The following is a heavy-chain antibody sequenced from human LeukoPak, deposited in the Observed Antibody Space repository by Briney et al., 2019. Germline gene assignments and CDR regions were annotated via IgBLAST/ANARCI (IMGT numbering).Heavy chain of an antibody. CDR3: AKGYCSSTSCYVFDY. D-gene: IGHD2-2*01. J-gene: IGHJ4*02. CDR2: ISGSGGST. V-gene: IGHV3-23*01. CDR1: GFTFSSYA. Sequence: PGGSLRLSCEASGFTFSSYAMSWVRQAPGKGLEWVSAISGSGGSTYYADSVKGRFTISRDNSKNTLYLQMNSLRAEDTAVYYCAKGYCSSTSCYVFDYWGQGTLVTVSS.